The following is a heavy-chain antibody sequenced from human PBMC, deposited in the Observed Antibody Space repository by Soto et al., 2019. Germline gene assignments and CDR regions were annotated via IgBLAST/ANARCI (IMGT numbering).Heavy chain of an antibody. D-gene: IGHD1-1*01. CDR3: AKNQGVRARRRDGNNVNN. CDR2: ISYDGSNK. J-gene: IGHJ4*02. Sequence: PGGSLRLSCAASRFTFSSYAMHWVRQAPGKGLEWVALISYDGSNKYYADSVKGRFTISRDNSKNTLWLQMNSLRTEDTAVYYWAKNQGVRARRRDGNNVNNWGKETLVTLSS. CDR1: RFTFSSYA. V-gene: IGHV3-30-3*02.